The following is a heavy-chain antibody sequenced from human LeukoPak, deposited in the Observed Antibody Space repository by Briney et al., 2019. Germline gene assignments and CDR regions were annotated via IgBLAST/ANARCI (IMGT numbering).Heavy chain of an antibody. J-gene: IGHJ6*02. D-gene: IGHD3-10*01. CDR2: IYPDDSDT. CDR3: ARRSNSYYGMDV. CDR1: GYSFTTYW. V-gene: IGHV5-51*01. Sequence: GESRQISCQGSGYSFTTYWIGWVRQMPGEGLEWMGIIYPDDSDTRYSPSFQGQVTISADKSISTAYLQWSSLKASDTAMYYCARRSNSYYGMDVWGQGTTVTVSS.